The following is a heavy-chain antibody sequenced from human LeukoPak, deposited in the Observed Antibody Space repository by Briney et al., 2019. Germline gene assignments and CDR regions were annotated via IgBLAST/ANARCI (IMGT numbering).Heavy chain of an antibody. V-gene: IGHV1-2*04. CDR2: INPNSGGT. Sequence: ASVKVSCKASGYTFISYYMHWVRQAPGQGLEWMGWINPNSGGTNYAQKFQGWVTMTRDTSISTAYMELSRLRSDDTAVYYCASSLINTYYYGMDVWGQGTTVTVSS. D-gene: IGHD3-16*01. CDR3: ASSLINTYYYGMDV. J-gene: IGHJ6*02. CDR1: GYTFISYY.